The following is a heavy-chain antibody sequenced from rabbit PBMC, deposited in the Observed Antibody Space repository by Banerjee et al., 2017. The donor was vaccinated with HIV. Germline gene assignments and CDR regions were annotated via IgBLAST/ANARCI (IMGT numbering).Heavy chain of an antibody. CDR1: GLSLSNNP. J-gene: IGHJ3*01. D-gene: IGHD1-1*01. CDR2: IYADNGST. CDR3: ARWGSGWSLSL. Sequence: QSLEESGGGLVKPGGTLTLTCTVSGLSLSNNPINWVRQAPGKGLEWIACIYADNGSTYYASWAKGRFTISKTSSTTVTLQMTSLTAADTATYFCARWGSGWSLSLWGQGTLVTVS. V-gene: IGHV1S40*01.